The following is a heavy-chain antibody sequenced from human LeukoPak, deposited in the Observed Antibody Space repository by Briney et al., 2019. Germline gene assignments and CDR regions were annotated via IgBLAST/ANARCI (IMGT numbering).Heavy chain of an antibody. Sequence: SETLSLTCTVSGGSISSSSYYWGWIRQPPGKGLEWIGSFYYSGSTNYNPSLKSRVTISVKTSKNQFSLKLRSVTAADTAVYYCARVTGYTIEDYFDYWGQGTLVTVSS. V-gene: IGHV4-39*07. CDR1: GGSISSSSYY. CDR2: FYYSGST. D-gene: IGHD3-9*01. CDR3: ARVTGYTIEDYFDY. J-gene: IGHJ4*02.